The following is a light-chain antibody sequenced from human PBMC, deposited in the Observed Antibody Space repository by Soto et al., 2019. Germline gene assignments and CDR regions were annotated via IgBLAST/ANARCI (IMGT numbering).Light chain of an antibody. J-gene: IGKJ3*01. CDR1: QGISSY. CDR3: QQLNSF. V-gene: IGKV1-9*01. Sequence: DIPLTQSPSFLSASVGDRVTITCRASQGISSYLAWYQQKPGKAPKLLIYAASTLQSGVPSRCNGSGSGTEFTLTISSLQPEDFATYYCQQLNSFVGPGTKVDIK. CDR2: AAS.